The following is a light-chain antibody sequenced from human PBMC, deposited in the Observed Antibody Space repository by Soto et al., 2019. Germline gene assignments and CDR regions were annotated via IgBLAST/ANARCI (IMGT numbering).Light chain of an antibody. CDR1: QGVTTN. CDR2: DAS. J-gene: IGKJ5*01. CDR3: QQYGSSPPSIT. V-gene: IGKV3-20*01. Sequence: EIVMTQSPAALSVSPGERATLSCRAGQGVTTNFAWYQQKSGQSPRLLIYDASSRATGIPDRFSGSGSGTDFTLTISRLEPEDFAVYYCQQYGSSPPSITFGQGTRLEIK.